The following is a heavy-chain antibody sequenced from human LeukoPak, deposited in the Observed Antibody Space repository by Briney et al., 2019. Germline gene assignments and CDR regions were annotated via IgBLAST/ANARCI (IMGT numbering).Heavy chain of an antibody. CDR2: IYYSRST. J-gene: IGHJ4*02. D-gene: IGHD4-11*01. CDR3: ARGTHTVTDFNY. Sequence: SETLSLTCTVSGGSISSYYWSWIRQPPGKGLEWIGYIYYSRSTNYNPSLKSRITISVDTSKNQFSLKMSSVTAADTAVYYCARGTHTVTDFNYWGQGTLVTVSS. V-gene: IGHV4-59*01. CDR1: GGSISSYY.